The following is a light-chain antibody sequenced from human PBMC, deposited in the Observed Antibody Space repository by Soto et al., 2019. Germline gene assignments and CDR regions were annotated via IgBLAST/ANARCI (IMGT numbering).Light chain of an antibody. CDR2: GAS. J-gene: IGKJ4*01. V-gene: IGKV3-15*01. CDR3: QEYNNWHPIT. CDR1: QSISSK. Sequence: EIVMTQSPATLSVSPGERATLSCGASQSISSKLAWYQQKPGQAPRLLIYGASTRATGIPVRFSGSGSGTEFTLTITSLQSEDFAVYYCQEYNNWHPITFGGGTKVDIK.